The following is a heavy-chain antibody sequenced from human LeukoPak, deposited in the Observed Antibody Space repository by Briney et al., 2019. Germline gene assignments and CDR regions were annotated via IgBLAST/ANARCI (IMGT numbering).Heavy chain of an antibody. D-gene: IGHD1-14*01. V-gene: IGHV4-59*10. CDR1: GGSFSGYY. CDR2: IYTSGST. Sequence: PSETLSLTCAVYGGSFSGYYWSWIRQPAGKGLEWIGRIYTSGSTNYNPSLKSRVTMSVDTSKNQFSLKLSSVTAADTAVYYCARDNRSGTDYYYYYMDVWGKGTTVTVSS. CDR3: ARDNRSGTDYYYYYMDV. J-gene: IGHJ6*03.